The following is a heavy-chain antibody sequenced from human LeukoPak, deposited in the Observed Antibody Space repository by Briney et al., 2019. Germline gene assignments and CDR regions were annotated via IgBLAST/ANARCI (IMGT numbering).Heavy chain of an antibody. CDR3: AREVPQQHLAP. CDR1: SGSISSRSYY. CDR2: IDYSGNT. D-gene: IGHD6-13*01. V-gene: IGHV4-39*07. Sequence: SETLSLTCTVSSGSISSRSYYWDWIRQPPGKGLEWIGGIDYSGNTYYNPSLKSRVTISVDTSKNQFSLKLSSVTAADTAVYYCAREVPQQHLAPWGQGTLVTVSS. J-gene: IGHJ5*02.